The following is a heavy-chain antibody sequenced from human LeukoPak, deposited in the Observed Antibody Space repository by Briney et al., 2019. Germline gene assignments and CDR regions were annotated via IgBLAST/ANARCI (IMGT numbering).Heavy chain of an antibody. D-gene: IGHD6-19*01. CDR1: GDSISINTYY. CDR2: IYNTETT. CDR3: ARHEGSTGWYKY. J-gene: IGHJ4*02. V-gene: IGHV4-59*08. Sequence: SETLSLTCTVSGDSISINTYYWSWIRQPPEKGLEWIGYIYNTETTKYNPSLKSRVTISVDTSKNQISLKLSSVTAADTAVYYCARHEGSTGWYKYWGQGTLVTVSS.